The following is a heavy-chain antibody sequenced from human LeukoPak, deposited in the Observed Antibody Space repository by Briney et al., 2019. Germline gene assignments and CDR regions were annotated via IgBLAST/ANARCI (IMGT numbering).Heavy chain of an antibody. CDR1: GYTFTSYY. Sequence: ASVKVSCKASGYTFTSYYMHWVRQAPGQGLEWMGIINPSGGSTSYAQKFQGRVTMTRDMSTSTVYMELSSLRSEDTAVYYCARAHAGGVRGVAFDYWGQGTLVTVSS. J-gene: IGHJ4*02. D-gene: IGHD3-10*01. V-gene: IGHV1-46*01. CDR3: ARAHAGGVRGVAFDY. CDR2: INPSGGST.